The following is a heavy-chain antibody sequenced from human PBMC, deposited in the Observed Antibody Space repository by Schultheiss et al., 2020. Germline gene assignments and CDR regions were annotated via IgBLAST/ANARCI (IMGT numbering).Heavy chain of an antibody. V-gene: IGHV3-53*01. Sequence: GGSLRLSCAASGFTVSSNYMSWVRQAPGKGLEWVSVIYSGGSTYYADSVKGRFTISRDNSKNTLYLQMNSLRAEDTAVYYCARDSAFLGMDGWGQGTTVTVSS. D-gene: IGHD2/OR15-2a*01. CDR3: ARDSAFLGMDG. J-gene: IGHJ6*02. CDR2: IYSGGST. CDR1: GFTVSSNY.